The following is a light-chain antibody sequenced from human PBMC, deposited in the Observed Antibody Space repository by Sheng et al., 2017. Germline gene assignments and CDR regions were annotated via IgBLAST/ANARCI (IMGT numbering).Light chain of an antibody. J-gene: IGKJ1*01. CDR1: LDISNS. Sequence: DIQMTQSPSSLSASVGDRVIITCRASLDISNSLAWYQQKPGKAPKLLVYAASILESGVPSRFRGSVSGTEYTLTISSLQPEDFTSYYCLQYYTSPRSFGPGTKVEIK. CDR2: AAS. CDR3: LQYYTSPRS. V-gene: IGKV1-NL1*01.